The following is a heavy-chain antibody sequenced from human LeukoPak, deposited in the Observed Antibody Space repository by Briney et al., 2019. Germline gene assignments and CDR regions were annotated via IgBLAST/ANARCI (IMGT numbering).Heavy chain of an antibody. CDR3: ARESTPSGYDFWSGNGNGYMDV. V-gene: IGHV1-18*01. D-gene: IGHD3-3*01. Sequence: ASVKVSCKASGYTFTSYGISWVRQARGQGLEWMGWISGYNSNTNNAQKFQGRVTMTRDTSISTAYMEMSRLRSDDTAVYYCARESTPSGYDFWSGNGNGYMDVWGKGTTVTVSS. CDR1: GYTFTSYG. CDR2: ISGYNSNT. J-gene: IGHJ6*03.